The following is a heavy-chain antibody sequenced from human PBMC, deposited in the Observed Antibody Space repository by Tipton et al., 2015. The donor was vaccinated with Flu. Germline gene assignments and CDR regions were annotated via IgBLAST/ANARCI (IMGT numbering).Heavy chain of an antibody. J-gene: IGHJ5*02. CDR2: IYYSGST. CDR1: GGSFSGYY. D-gene: IGHD3-22*01. CDR3: ARGDYDSSGRNWFDP. V-gene: IGHV4-59*01. Sequence: TLSLTCAVYGGSFSGYYWSWIRQPPGKGLEWIGYIYYSGSTNYNPSLKSRVTISVDTSKNQFSLKLSSVTAADTAVYYCARGDYDSSGRNWFDPWGQGTLVTVSS.